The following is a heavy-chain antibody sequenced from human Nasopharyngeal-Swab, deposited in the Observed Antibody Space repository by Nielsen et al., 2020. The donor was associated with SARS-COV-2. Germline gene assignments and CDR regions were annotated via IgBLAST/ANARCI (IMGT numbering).Heavy chain of an antibody. CDR1: WNNVYSHCAA. CDR3: ARIAQAAEPH. V-gene: IGHV6-1*01. D-gene: IGHD1-14*01. J-gene: IGHJ4*02. Sequence: SQTFSLIFSILWNNVYSHCAAWSRIRQSPSRDLEWPGMTYYRSKWYIDYAASVKSRITINPDTSKNQFSLQLSSVTPEDTAVYYCARIAQAAEPHWGQGTLVTVSS. CDR2: TYYRSKWYI.